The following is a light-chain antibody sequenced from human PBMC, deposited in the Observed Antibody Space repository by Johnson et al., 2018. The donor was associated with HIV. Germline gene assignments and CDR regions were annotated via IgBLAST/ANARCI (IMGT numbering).Light chain of an antibody. J-gene: IGLJ1*01. V-gene: IGLV1-51*02. Sequence: QSVLTQPPSVSAAPGQKVTISCSGSSSNIGNNYVSWYQQLPGTAPKLLIYENTKRPSGIPDRFSGSTSGTSATLVITGLPTGDEADYHCATWDSSLSVYVFGTGTKVTVL. CDR1: SSNIGNNY. CDR3: ATWDSSLSVYV. CDR2: ENT.